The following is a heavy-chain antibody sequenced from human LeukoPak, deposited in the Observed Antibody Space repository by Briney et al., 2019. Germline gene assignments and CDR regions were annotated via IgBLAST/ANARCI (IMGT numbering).Heavy chain of an antibody. CDR1: GGSFSGYY. CDR3: ASLGYCSSTSCYDY. V-gene: IGHV4-34*01. CDR2: INHSGST. J-gene: IGHJ4*02. Sequence: SETLSLTCAVHGGSFSGYYWSWIRQPPGKGLEWIGEINHSGSTNYNPSLKSRVTISVDTSKNQFSLKLSSVTAADTAVYYCASLGYCSSTSCYDYWGQGTLVTVSS. D-gene: IGHD2-2*01.